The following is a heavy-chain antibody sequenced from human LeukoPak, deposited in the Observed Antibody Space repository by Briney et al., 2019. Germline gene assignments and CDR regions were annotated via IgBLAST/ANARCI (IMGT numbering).Heavy chain of an antibody. V-gene: IGHV3-23*01. Sequence: GGSLRLSCAASGCTFNNYAVSWVRQAPGKGLEWVSLISGTGVTYYAGSVKGRFTTSRDDSKNTLYLQMNSLRAEDTALYYCASPRRGPGADYWGQGTLVTVSS. CDR3: ASPRRGPGADY. D-gene: IGHD3-10*01. J-gene: IGHJ4*02. CDR2: ISGTGVT. CDR1: GCTFNNYA.